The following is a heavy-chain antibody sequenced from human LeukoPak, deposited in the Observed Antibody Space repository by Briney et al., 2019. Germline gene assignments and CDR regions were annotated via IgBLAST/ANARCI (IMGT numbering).Heavy chain of an antibody. Sequence: SETLSLTCAVYGGSFSGYYWSWIRQPPGKGLEWIGEINHRGSTNYNPSLKSRVTISVDTSKNQFSLKLSSVTAADTAVYYCARARLRYFLDYWGQGTLVTVSS. J-gene: IGHJ4*02. V-gene: IGHV4-34*01. D-gene: IGHD3-9*01. CDR2: INHRGST. CDR1: GGSFSGYY. CDR3: ARARLRYFLDY.